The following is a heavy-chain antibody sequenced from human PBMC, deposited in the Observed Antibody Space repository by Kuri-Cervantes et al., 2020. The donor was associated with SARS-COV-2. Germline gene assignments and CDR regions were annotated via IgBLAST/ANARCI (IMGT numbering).Heavy chain of an antibody. D-gene: IGHD3-10*01. V-gene: IGHV4-30-4*08. CDR3: ARDRLGLLWFGEPKRYGMDV. J-gene: IGHJ6*02. CDR2: IYYSGST. Sequence: SETLSLTCTVSGGSISSSSYYWSWIRQPPGKGLEWIGYIYYSGSTYYNPSLKSRVTISVDTSKNQFSLKLSSVTAADTAVYYYARDRLGLLWFGEPKRYGMDVWGQGTTVTVSS. CDR1: GGSISSSSYY.